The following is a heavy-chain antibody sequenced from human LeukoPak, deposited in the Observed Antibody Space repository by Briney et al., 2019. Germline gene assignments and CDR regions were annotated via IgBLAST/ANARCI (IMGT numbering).Heavy chain of an antibody. CDR3: AREERGYSYGGYYYYYMDV. CDR1: GYSFTSYW. J-gene: IGHJ6*03. Sequence: GESPKISCKGSGYSFTSYWIGWVRQMPGKGLEGRGIIYPGDSDTRYSPSFQGQVTISADKSISTAYLQWSSLKASDTAMYYCAREERGYSYGGYYYYYMDVWGKGTTVTVSS. CDR2: IYPGDSDT. V-gene: IGHV5-51*01. D-gene: IGHD5-18*01.